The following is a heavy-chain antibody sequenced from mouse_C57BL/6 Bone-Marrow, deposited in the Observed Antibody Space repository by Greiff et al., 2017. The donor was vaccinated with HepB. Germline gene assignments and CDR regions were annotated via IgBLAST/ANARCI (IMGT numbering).Heavy chain of an antibody. CDR1: GYSITSGYY. Sequence: EVQVVESGPGLVKPSQSLSLTCSVTGYSITSGYYWNWIRQFPGNKLEWMGYISYDGSNNYNPSLKNRISITRDTSKNQFFLKLNSVTTEDTATYYCARSGGNYFAYWGQGTLVTVSA. J-gene: IGHJ3*01. CDR2: ISYDGSN. V-gene: IGHV3-6*01. CDR3: ARSGGNYFAY. D-gene: IGHD2-1*01.